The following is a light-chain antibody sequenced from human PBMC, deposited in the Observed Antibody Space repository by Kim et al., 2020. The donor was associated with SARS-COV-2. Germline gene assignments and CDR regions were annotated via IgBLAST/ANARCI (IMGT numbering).Light chain of an antibody. CDR3: QQYNNLPYT. V-gene: IGKV1-16*01. Sequence: SASVGDRVTITCRASQGIRNHFAWFQQKPGKAPTSLIFAASNLQSWVPSRFSGSESGTDFTLTISSLQPEDFATYYCQQYNNLPYTFGQGTKVEI. J-gene: IGKJ2*01. CDR1: QGIRNH. CDR2: AAS.